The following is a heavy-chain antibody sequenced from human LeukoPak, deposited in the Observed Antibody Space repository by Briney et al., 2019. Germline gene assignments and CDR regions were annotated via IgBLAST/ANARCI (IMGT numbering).Heavy chain of an antibody. J-gene: IGHJ6*03. V-gene: IGHV1-18*01. Sequence: GASVKVSCKASGYTFSDFGITWVRQAPGQGVEWMGWIGAYNGNTNYAQKLQGRVTMTTDTSTSTAYMELRSLRSDDTAVYYCARVDNWNDGALYYYYYYMDVWGKGTTVTVSS. D-gene: IGHD1-1*01. CDR3: ARVDNWNDGALYYYYYYMDV. CDR1: GYTFSDFG. CDR2: IGAYNGNT.